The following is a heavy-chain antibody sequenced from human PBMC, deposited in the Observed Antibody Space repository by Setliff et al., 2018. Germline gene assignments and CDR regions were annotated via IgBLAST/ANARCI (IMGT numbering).Heavy chain of an antibody. CDR2: IIPIFGTA. Sequence: ASVKVSCKASGGTFSSYAISWVRQAPGQGLEWMGGIIPIFGTANYAQKSQGRVTITADESTSTAYMELSSLRSEDTAVYYCARARGYYYGSSGGLFDYWGQGTLVTVSS. CDR3: ARARGYYYGSSGGLFDY. V-gene: IGHV1-69*13. J-gene: IGHJ4*02. CDR1: GGTFSSYA. D-gene: IGHD3-22*01.